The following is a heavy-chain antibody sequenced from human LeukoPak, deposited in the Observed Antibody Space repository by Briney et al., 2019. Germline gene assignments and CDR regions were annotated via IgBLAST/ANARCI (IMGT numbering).Heavy chain of an antibody. CDR1: GGSFSDYY. J-gene: IGHJ4*02. Sequence: PSETLSPTCAVYGGSFSDYYWTWIRQTPGKGLEWIGQISHSGTTSYNPSLKSRVTTSVDTSKNQFSLKLTSVTAADTAVYYCARGCPGYWGQGTLVTVSS. CDR3: ARGCPGY. CDR2: ISHSGTT. V-gene: IGHV4-34*01.